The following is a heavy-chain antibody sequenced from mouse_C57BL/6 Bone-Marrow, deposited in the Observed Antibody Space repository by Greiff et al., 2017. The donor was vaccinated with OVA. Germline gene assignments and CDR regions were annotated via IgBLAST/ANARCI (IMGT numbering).Heavy chain of an antibody. CDR1: GYTFTSYG. V-gene: IGHV1-81*01. Sequence: VQLQQSGAELARPGASVKLSCKASGYTFTSYGISWVKQRTGQGLEWIGEIYPRSGNTYYNEKFKGKATLTADKSSSTAYMELRSLTSEDSAVYFCARSRQLRLDFDYWGQGTTLTVSS. CDR3: ARSRQLRLDFDY. D-gene: IGHD3-2*02. CDR2: IYPRSGNT. J-gene: IGHJ2*01.